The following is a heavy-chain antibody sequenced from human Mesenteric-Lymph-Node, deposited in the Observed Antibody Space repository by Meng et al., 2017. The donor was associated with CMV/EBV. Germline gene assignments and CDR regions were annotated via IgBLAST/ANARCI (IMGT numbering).Heavy chain of an antibody. D-gene: IGHD4-17*01. CDR3: ATDLRGDYAGDY. CDR1: GGTFSSHP. Sequence: SVKVSCKASGGTFSSHPISWVRQAPGQGLEWMGGIIPILGIANYAQNFQGRVTITADKSTSTAYMELSSLKSEDTAVYFCATDLRGDYAGDYWGQGTLVTVPS. V-gene: IGHV1-69*10. CDR2: IIPILGIA. J-gene: IGHJ4*02.